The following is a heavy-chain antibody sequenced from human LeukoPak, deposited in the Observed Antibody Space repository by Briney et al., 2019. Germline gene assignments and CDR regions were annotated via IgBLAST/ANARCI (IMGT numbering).Heavy chain of an antibody. CDR2: MYTSGST. V-gene: IGHV4-4*07. CDR3: ARVRYDILTGYFRNYYFDY. Sequence: SETLSLTCTVSGGSISSYYWNWIRQPAGKGLEWIGRMYTSGSTNYNPSLKSRVTISVDTSKNQFSLKLSSVTAADTAVYYCARVRYDILTGYFRNYYFDYWGQGTLVTVSS. CDR1: GGSISSYY. D-gene: IGHD3-9*01. J-gene: IGHJ4*02.